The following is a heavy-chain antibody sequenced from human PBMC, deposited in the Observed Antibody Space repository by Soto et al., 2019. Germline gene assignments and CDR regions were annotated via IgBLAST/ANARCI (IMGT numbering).Heavy chain of an antibody. Sequence: QVQLVESGGGVVQPGRSLRLSCAASGFTFSSCAMHWVRQAPGKGLEWVAVISYDGSNIYYADSVKGRFTISRDNSKNTLYLQMNSLRAEDTAVYYCARDSYGLDFDYWGQGTLVTVSS. CDR1: GFTFSSCA. CDR3: ARDSYGLDFDY. V-gene: IGHV3-30-3*01. D-gene: IGHD5-18*01. CDR2: ISYDGSNI. J-gene: IGHJ4*02.